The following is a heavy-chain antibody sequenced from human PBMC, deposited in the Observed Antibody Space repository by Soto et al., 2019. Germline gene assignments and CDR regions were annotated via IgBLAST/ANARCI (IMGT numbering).Heavy chain of an antibody. CDR3: TTLYFDWLDY. J-gene: IGHJ4*02. CDR2: IKTESDGGTI. CDR1: GLTFSNNW. Sequence: EVRLVESGGGLVKPGESLRLSCAASGLTFSNNWMSWVRQRPGKGLEWVGRIKTESDGGTIEYAAPVKGRFTISRDDSTNTLHLQINSLKSEDTAVYYCTTLYFDWLDYWGQGILVTVSS. D-gene: IGHD3-9*01. V-gene: IGHV3-15*01.